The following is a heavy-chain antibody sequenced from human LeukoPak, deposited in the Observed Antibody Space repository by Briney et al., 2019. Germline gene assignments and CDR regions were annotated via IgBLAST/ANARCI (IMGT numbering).Heavy chain of an antibody. CDR1: GGSISSGSYY. J-gene: IGHJ4*02. CDR2: IYTSGST. CDR3: ARNTPPYFDY. V-gene: IGHV4-61*09. D-gene: IGHD1/OR15-1a*01. Sequence: PSETLSLTCTVSGGSISSGSYYWSWIRQPAGKGLEWIGHIYTSGSTNYNPSLKSRVTISVDTSKNQFSLKLSSVTAADTAVYYCARNTPPYFDYWGQGTLVTVSS.